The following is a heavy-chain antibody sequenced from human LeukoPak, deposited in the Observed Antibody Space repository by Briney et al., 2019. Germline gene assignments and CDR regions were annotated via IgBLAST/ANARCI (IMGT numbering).Heavy chain of an antibody. CDR3: ARGLGGADY. V-gene: IGHV3-7*01. CDR1: GFTYSESW. J-gene: IGHJ4*02. CDR2: VKEDGSEK. Sequence: GGSLRLSCEASGFTYSESWMTWVRQAPGKGLEWVASVKEDGSEKYYVDSVKGRFTISRDNARNSLYLQMNSLRAEDTAVYYCARGLGGADYWGQGTLVTVSS. D-gene: IGHD2-21*01.